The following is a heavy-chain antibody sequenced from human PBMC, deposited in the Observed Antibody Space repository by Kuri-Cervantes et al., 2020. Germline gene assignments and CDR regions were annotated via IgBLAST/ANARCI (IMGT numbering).Heavy chain of an antibody. J-gene: IGHJ4*02. D-gene: IGHD6-13*01. V-gene: IGHV4-61*01. CDR1: GGSVSSGSYY. Sequence: GSLRLSCTVSGGSVSSGSYYWSWTRQPPGKGLEWIGYIYYSGSTNYNPSLKSRVTISVDTSKNQFSLKLSSVTAADTAVYYCARGSSWYDYWGQGTLVTVSS. CDR3: ARGSSWYDY. CDR2: IYYSGST.